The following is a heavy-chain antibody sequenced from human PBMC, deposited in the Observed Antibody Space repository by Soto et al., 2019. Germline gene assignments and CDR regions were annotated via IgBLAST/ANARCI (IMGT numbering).Heavy chain of an antibody. Sequence: GGSLRLSCAASGFTFSSYSMNWVRQAPGKGLEWVSSISSSSSYIYYADSVKGRFTISRDNAKNSLYLQMNSLRAEDTAVYYCAREPPLVVAPAAIPYYYYGMDVWGQGTTVTVS. CDR2: ISSSSSYI. CDR1: GFTFSSYS. D-gene: IGHD2-2*01. J-gene: IGHJ6*02. V-gene: IGHV3-21*01. CDR3: AREPPLVVAPAAIPYYYYGMDV.